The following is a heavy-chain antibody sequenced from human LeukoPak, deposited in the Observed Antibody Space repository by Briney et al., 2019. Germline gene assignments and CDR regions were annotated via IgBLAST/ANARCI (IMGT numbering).Heavy chain of an antibody. Sequence: PSETLSLTCTVSGGSISSYYWSWIRQPPGKGLEWIGYIYYSGSTNYNPSLKSRVTISVDTSKNQFSLKLSSVTAADTAVYYCARRGGGRVGSGSYWYFDYWGQGTLATVSS. CDR2: IYYSGST. J-gene: IGHJ4*02. CDR1: GGSISSYY. D-gene: IGHD3-10*01. V-gene: IGHV4-59*08. CDR3: ARRGGGRVGSGSYWYFDY.